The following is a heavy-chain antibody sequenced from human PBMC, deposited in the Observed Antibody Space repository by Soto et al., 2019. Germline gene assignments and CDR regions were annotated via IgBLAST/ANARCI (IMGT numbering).Heavy chain of an antibody. CDR3: AREKYCFSNCPRGLDP. V-gene: IGHV1-3*01. CDR2: INAGNGNT. D-gene: IGHD2-2*01. J-gene: IGHJ5*02. CDR1: GYTFTSYV. Sequence: GASVKVSCKSSGYTFTSYVMHWVRQAPGQRLEWMGWINAGNGNTKYSQKFQGRVTITRDTSASTAYVELSSLRSEDTAVYYCAREKYCFSNCPRGLDPWGQGTLVTVSS.